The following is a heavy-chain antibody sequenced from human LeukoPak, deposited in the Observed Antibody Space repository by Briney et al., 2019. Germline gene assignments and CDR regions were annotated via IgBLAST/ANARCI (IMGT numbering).Heavy chain of an antibody. Sequence: GGSLRLSCAASGFTFSSYAMSWASQAPGKGLEWVSAISGSGGSTYYADSVKGRFTISRDNSKNTLYLQMNSLRAEDTAVYYCAKEERYSSGWRDWGQGTLVTVSS. J-gene: IGHJ4*02. CDR3: AKEERYSSGWRD. D-gene: IGHD6-19*01. CDR1: GFTFSSYA. CDR2: ISGSGGST. V-gene: IGHV3-23*01.